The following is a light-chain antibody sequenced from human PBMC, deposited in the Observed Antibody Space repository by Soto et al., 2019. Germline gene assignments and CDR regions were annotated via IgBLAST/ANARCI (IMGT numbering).Light chain of an antibody. Sequence: QSALTQPASVSGSPGQSITISCTGTSSDVGSYNLVSWYQQHPGKAPKLMIYEGSKRPSGVSNRFSGSKSGNTASLTISGLQAEDEADYYCCSYGGSSNPVMFGGGTKLTVL. CDR2: EGS. V-gene: IGLV2-23*01. CDR3: CSYGGSSNPVM. CDR1: SSDVGSYNL. J-gene: IGLJ3*02.